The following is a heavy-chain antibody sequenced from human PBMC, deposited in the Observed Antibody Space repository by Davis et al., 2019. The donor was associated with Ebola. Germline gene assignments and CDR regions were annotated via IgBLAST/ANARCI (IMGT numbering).Heavy chain of an antibody. CDR1: GGSFSGYY. V-gene: IGHV4-34*01. Sequence: PGGSLRLSCAVYGGSFSGYYWSWIRQPPGKGLEWIGEINHSGSTNYNPSLKSRVTISVDTSKNQFSLKLSSVTAADTAVYYCARGRRRVMSHSNWFDPWGQGTLVTVSS. CDR2: INHSGST. D-gene: IGHD1-14*01. CDR3: ARGRRRVMSHSNWFDP. J-gene: IGHJ5*02.